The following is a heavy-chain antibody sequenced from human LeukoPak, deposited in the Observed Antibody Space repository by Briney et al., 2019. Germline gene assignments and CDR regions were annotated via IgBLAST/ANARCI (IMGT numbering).Heavy chain of an antibody. V-gene: IGHV1-2*02. CDR1: GYTFTGYY. J-gene: IGHJ4*02. CDR2: INPNSGGT. CDR3: AREGERTVVVVPAAMHY. D-gene: IGHD2-2*01. Sequence: ASVKVSCKASGYTFTGYYMHWVRQAPGQGLEWMGWINPNSGGTNYAQKFQGRVTMTRDTSIGTAYMELSRLRSDDTAVYYCAREGERTVVVVPAAMHYWGQGTLVTVSS.